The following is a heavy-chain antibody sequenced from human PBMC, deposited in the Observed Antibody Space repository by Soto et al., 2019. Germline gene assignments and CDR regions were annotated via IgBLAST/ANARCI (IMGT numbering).Heavy chain of an antibody. D-gene: IGHD6-13*01. J-gene: IGHJ5*02. CDR3: ARDRGIGAAGS. CDR1: GASISNKY. Sequence: PSETLSLTCTASGASISNKYWNWVRQPPGKGLEWIGEIYHSGTTNYNPSLKSRVTISVDKSKNQFSLKLTSVTAADTAVYYCARDRGIGAAGSWGQGILVTAPQ. CDR2: IYHSGTT. V-gene: IGHV4-4*02.